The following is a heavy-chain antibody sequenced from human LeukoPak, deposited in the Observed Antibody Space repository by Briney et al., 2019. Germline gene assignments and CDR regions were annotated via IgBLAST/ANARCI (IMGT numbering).Heavy chain of an antibody. CDR2: IYTSGST. CDR3: AREYPTLDGMDV. J-gene: IGHJ6*04. D-gene: IGHD4-23*01. V-gene: IGHV4-4*07. Sequence: SETLSLTCTVSGVSISSYYWSWIRQPAGKGLEWIGCIYTSGSTNYNPSLKSRVTLSVDTSKNQFSLKLSSVTAADPAVYYCAREYPTLDGMDVWGKGTTVTVFS. CDR1: GVSISSYY.